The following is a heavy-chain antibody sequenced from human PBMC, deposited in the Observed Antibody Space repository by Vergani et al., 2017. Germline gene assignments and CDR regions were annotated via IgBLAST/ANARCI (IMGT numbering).Heavy chain of an antibody. Sequence: QVQLVESGGGVVQPGRSLRLSCAASGFTFSSYGMHWVRQAPGKGLEWVAVIWYDGSNKYYADSVKGRFTISRDNSKNTLYLQMNSLRAEDTAVYYCAREHPNSRYCSGGSCYSGYYYYYGMDVWGQGTTVTVSS. J-gene: IGHJ6*02. CDR3: AREHPNSRYCSGGSCYSGYYYYYGMDV. V-gene: IGHV3-33*01. CDR2: IWYDGSNK. D-gene: IGHD2-15*01. CDR1: GFTFSSYG.